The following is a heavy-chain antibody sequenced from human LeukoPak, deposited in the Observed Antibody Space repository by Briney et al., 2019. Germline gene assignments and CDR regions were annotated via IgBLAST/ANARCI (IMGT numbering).Heavy chain of an antibody. Sequence: GGSLRLSCAAPGFTFDDYSMHWVRQAPGKGLEWVSLISGDGGTTYYADSVKGRFTISRDNSKNSLYLQMSSLRTEDTALYYCAKHNWNYDSWGQGTLVTVSS. CDR3: AKHNWNYDS. D-gene: IGHD1-1*01. V-gene: IGHV3-43*02. CDR1: GFTFDDYS. CDR2: ISGDGGTT. J-gene: IGHJ5*01.